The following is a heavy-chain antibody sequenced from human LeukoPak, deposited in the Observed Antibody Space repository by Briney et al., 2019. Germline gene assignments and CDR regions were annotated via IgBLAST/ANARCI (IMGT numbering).Heavy chain of an antibody. D-gene: IGHD4-23*01. CDR2: ISACNGNT. Sequence: VASVKVSCKASGYTFTSYGISWVRQAPGQGLEWMGWISACNGNTNYAQKLQGRVTMTTETSTSTAYMELRRLRSDDTAVYYCARDTVVTTVVTPDAFDIWGQGTMVTVSS. V-gene: IGHV1-18*01. CDR3: ARDTVVTTVVTPDAFDI. CDR1: GYTFTSYG. J-gene: IGHJ3*02.